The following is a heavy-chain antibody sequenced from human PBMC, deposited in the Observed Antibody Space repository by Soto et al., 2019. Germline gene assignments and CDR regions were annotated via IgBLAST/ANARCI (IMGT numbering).Heavy chain of an antibody. D-gene: IGHD3-16*01. CDR1: GFTFSSYA. CDR2: ISYDGSNK. CDR3: ARDQGGDYDTTFDY. Sequence: QVQLVESGGGVVQPGRSLRLSCAASGFTFSSYAMHWVRQAPGKGLEWVAVISYDGSNKYYADSVKGRFTISRDNSKNTLYLQMNSLRAEDTAVYYCARDQGGDYDTTFDYWGQGTLVNVSS. J-gene: IGHJ4*02. V-gene: IGHV3-30-3*01.